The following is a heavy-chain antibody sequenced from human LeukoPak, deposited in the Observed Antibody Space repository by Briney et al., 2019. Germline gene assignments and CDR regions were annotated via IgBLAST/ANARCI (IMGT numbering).Heavy chain of an antibody. Sequence: GSLRLSCTASGFTFGDYAMSWFRQAPGKGLEWVSSISSSSSSYIYYAESVKGRFTISRDNAKNSLYLQMNSLRAEDTAVYYCAREQSYGSGSYYVCYFDYWGQGTLVTVSS. D-gene: IGHD3-10*01. CDR3: AREQSYGSGSYYVCYFDY. V-gene: IGHV3-21*01. CDR2: ISSSSSSYI. CDR1: GFTFGDYA. J-gene: IGHJ4*02.